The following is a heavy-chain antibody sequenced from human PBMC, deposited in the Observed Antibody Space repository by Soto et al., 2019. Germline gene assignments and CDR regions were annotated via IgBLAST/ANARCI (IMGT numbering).Heavy chain of an antibody. CDR3: ASEAGYCISTRCYMGYGWFDP. V-gene: IGHV1-69*12. D-gene: IGHD2-2*03. CDR2: IIPIFGTA. CDR1: GGTFSSYA. Sequence: QVQLVQSGAEVKKPGSSVKVSCKASGGTFSSYAISWVRQAPGQGLEWMGGIIPIFGTANYAQKFQGRVTITADEATSTAYMELSSLRSEDTAVYYCASEAGYCISTRCYMGYGWFDPWGQGTLVTVSS. J-gene: IGHJ5*02.